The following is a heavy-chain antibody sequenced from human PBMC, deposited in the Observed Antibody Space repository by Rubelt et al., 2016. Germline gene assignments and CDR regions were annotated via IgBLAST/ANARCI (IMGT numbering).Heavy chain of an antibody. Sequence: QKFQGRVTITADKSTSTAYMELSSLRSEDTAVYYCAELRLGELSSSNTDYWGQGTLVTVSS. D-gene: IGHD3-16*02. V-gene: IGHV1-69*02. J-gene: IGHJ4*02. CDR3: AELRLGELSSSNTDY.